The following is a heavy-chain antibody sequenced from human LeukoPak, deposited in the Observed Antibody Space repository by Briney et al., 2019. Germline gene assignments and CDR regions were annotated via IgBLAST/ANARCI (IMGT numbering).Heavy chain of an antibody. CDR1: GGSISGSSYY. CDR3: ASPGITGTTDDAFDI. J-gene: IGHJ3*02. CDR2: IYYSGST. Sequence: SETLSLTCTVSGGSISGSSYYWGWIRQPPGKGLEWIGSIYYSGSTYYNPSLKSRVTISVDTSKNQFSLKLSSVTAADTAVYYCASPGITGTTDDAFDIWGQGTMVTVSS. D-gene: IGHD1-20*01. V-gene: IGHV4-39*01.